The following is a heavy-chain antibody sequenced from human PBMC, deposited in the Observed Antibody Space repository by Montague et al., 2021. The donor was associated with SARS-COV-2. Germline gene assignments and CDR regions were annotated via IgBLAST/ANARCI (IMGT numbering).Heavy chain of an antibody. J-gene: IGHJ4*02. Sequence: SETLSTTCIVSGESIDSDTYYWGWIRQSPGKGLEWIGSLASSGSTYYNPSLRSRVTISMDTSKNHFSLKVNSVTATDTAVYFCARPGSVSGWFYFDDWGQGTLVSVSS. CDR2: LASSGST. CDR3: ARPGSVSGWFYFDD. CDR1: GESIDSDTYY. D-gene: IGHD6-19*01. V-gene: IGHV4-39*02.